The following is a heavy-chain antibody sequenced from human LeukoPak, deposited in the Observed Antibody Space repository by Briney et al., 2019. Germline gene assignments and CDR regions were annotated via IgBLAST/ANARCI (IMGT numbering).Heavy chain of an antibody. CDR2: ISDSGGST. Sequence: GGSLRLSCAASGFTFSSYAMSWVRQSPGKGLEGVSGISDSGGSTYSSDSVKGRFTISRDNSKNTLYLQMNSLRAEDTAVYYCAKLRSSGYYFDASDMWGQGTMVTVSS. CDR3: AKLRSSGYYFDASDM. V-gene: IGHV3-23*01. J-gene: IGHJ3*02. CDR1: GFTFSSYA. D-gene: IGHD3-22*01.